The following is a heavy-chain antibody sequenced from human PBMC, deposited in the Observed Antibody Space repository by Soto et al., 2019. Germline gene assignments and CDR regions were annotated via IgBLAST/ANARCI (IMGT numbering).Heavy chain of an antibody. J-gene: IGHJ4*02. CDR3: ARRLPGYSYDL. CDR2: IYYSGST. Sequence: SVPLSLPCTVSGGSFSSSCYSWGWIRQPPGKGLEWIGYIYYSGSTNYNPSLESRVTVSVDTSKNQFSLKLSSVTAADTAVYYCARRLPGYSYDLWGQGTLVTVSS. CDR1: GGSFSSSCYS. V-gene: IGHV4-61*05. D-gene: IGHD5-18*01.